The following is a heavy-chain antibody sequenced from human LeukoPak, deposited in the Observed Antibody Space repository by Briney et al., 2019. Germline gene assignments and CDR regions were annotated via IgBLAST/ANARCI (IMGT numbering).Heavy chain of an antibody. D-gene: IGHD6-19*01. CDR2: IYYSGST. J-gene: IGHJ4*02. V-gene: IGHV4-59*08. CDR1: GGSISSYY. CDR3: ASNKGQWLFSD. Sequence: SETLSLTCTVSGGSISSYYWNWIRQPPGKGLGWIGNIYYSGSTNYNPSLKSRVTISADTSKNQFSLRLSFVTAADTAVYYCASNKGQWLFSDWGQGTLVTVSS.